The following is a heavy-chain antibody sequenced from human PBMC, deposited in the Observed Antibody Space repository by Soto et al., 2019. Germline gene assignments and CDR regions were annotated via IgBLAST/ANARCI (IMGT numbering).Heavy chain of an antibody. Sequence: GASVKVSCKASGYTFTSYYMHWVRQAPGQGLEWMGIINPSGGSTSYAQTFQGRVTMTRDTSTSTVYMELSSLRSEDTAVYYCARPSGYCTNGVCYQDFDYWGQGTLVTVSS. CDR2: INPSGGST. J-gene: IGHJ4*02. CDR1: GYTFTSYY. CDR3: ARPSGYCTNGVCYQDFDY. V-gene: IGHV1-46*01. D-gene: IGHD2-8*01.